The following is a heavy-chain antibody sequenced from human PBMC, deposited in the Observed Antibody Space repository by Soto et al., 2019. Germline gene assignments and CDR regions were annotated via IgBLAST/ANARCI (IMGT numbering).Heavy chain of an antibody. J-gene: IGHJ3*02. V-gene: IGHV5-51*01. Sequence: GESLKISCKGSGYSFTSYWIGWVRQMHGKGLEWMGIIYPGDSDTRYSPSFQGQVTISADKSISTAYLQWSSLKASDTAMYYCARHQADYYDSSGYAFDIWGQGTMVTVS. D-gene: IGHD3-22*01. CDR3: ARHQADYYDSSGYAFDI. CDR1: GYSFTSYW. CDR2: IYPGDSDT.